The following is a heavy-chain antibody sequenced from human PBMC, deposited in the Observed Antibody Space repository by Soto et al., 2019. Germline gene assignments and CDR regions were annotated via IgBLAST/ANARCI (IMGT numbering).Heavy chain of an antibody. V-gene: IGHV3-23*01. J-gene: IGHJ3*02. CDR3: ATETYGDYADDAFDI. Sequence: GGSLRLSCAASGFTFSSYAMSWVRQAPGKGLEWVSAISGSGGSTYYADSVKGRFTISRDNSKNPRYLQMNSLRAEDTAVYYCATETYGDYADDAFDIWGQGTMVTVSS. CDR2: ISGSGGST. D-gene: IGHD4-17*01. CDR1: GFTFSSYA.